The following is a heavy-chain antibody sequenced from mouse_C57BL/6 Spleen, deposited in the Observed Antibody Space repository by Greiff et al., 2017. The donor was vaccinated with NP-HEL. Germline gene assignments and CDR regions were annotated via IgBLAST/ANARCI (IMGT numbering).Heavy chain of an antibody. V-gene: IGHV1-26*01. J-gene: IGHJ4*01. CDR1: GYTFTDYY. CDR2: INPNNGGT. D-gene: IGHD1-1*01. CDR3: ASTTVVGNYAMDY. Sequence: EVQLQQSGPELVKPGASVKISCKASGYTFTDYYMNWVKQSHGKSLEWIGDINPNNGGTSYNQKFKGKATLTVDKSSSTAYMELRSLTSEDSAVYYCASTTVVGNYAMDYWGQGTSVTVSS.